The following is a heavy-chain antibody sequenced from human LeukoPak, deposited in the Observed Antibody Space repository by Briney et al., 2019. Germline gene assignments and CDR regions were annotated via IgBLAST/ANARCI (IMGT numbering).Heavy chain of an antibody. CDR1: GFTFSTYD. J-gene: IGHJ4*02. V-gene: IGHV3-30*02. D-gene: IGHD2-2*01. Sequence: GGSLRLSCAASGFTFSTYDMHWVRQAPGKGLEWVAFIRYDGSNKYYADSVKGRFTISRDNSKNTLYLQMNSLRAEDTAVYYCAKDLGVVPAAADYWGQGTLVTVSS. CDR3: AKDLGVVPAAADY. CDR2: IRYDGSNK.